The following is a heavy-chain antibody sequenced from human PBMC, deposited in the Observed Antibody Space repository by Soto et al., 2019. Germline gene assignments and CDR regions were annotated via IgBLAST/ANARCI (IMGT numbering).Heavy chain of an antibody. V-gene: IGHV5-51*01. J-gene: IGHJ4*02. D-gene: IGHD2-2*01. CDR3: ARHRGYCSGTSCYSYYFDY. Sequence: GESLKISCKGSGYSFTTYWIGWVRPMPGKGLEWMGIIYPGDSDTRYSPSSQGQVTFSADKSISTAYLQWSSLKASDTAIYYCARHRGYCSGTSCYSYYFDYWGQGTLVTVSS. CDR2: IYPGDSDT. CDR1: GYSFTTYW.